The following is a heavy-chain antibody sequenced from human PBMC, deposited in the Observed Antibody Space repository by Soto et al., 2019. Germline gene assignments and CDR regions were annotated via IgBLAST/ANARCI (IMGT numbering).Heavy chain of an antibody. CDR3: VRIKVECRGASCPYYYYFGMDV. CDR2: IEWDDDK. V-gene: IGHV2-70*13. D-gene: IGHD2-15*01. CDR1: GFSLKSSGVS. Sequence: SGPTLVNPKQTLTLTCTYSGFSLKSSGVSVTWIRQSPGKALEWLALIEWDDDKYYSPSLKTRLTISKDTSKNQVVLTMTDMDPVDAATYYCVRIKVECRGASCPYYYYFGMDVWGQGTTVTVSS. J-gene: IGHJ6*02.